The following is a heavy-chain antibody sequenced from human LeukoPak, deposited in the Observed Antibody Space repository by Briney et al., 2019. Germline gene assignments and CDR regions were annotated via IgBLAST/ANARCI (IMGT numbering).Heavy chain of an antibody. CDR3: AKDGLRGSSGY. Sequence: PGGSLRLSCAASGFTLSSYAMHWVRQAPGKGLEWVAVISYDGSNKYYADSVKGRFTISRDNSKNTLYLQMNSLRAEDTAVYYCAKDGLRGSSGYWGQGTLVTVSS. CDR1: GFTLSSYA. CDR2: ISYDGSNK. J-gene: IGHJ4*02. V-gene: IGHV3-30-3*01. D-gene: IGHD1-26*01.